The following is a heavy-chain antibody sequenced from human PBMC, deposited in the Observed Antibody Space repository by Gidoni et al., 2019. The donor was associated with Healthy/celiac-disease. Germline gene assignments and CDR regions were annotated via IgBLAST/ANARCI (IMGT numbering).Heavy chain of an antibody. D-gene: IGHD3-22*01. CDR3: ARGGVNYYDSSGYYYFDY. J-gene: IGHJ4*02. Sequence: EVQLVESGGGLIQPGGSLRLSCAASGFPVSSTYMSWVRQAPGKGLEWVSVIYSGGSTYYADSVKGRFTISRDNSKNTLYLQMNSLRAEDTAVYYCARGGVNYYDSSGYYYFDYWGQGTLVTVSS. V-gene: IGHV3-53*01. CDR2: IYSGGST. CDR1: GFPVSSTY.